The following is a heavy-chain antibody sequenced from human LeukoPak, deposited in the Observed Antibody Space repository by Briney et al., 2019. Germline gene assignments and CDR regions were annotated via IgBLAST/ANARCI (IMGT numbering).Heavy chain of an antibody. J-gene: IGHJ3*01. D-gene: IGHD6-6*01. V-gene: IGHV3-48*01. CDR2: ISTASTTL. CDR3: ARDRLDTFDL. CDR1: GFTFRNHN. Sequence: GGSLRLSCAASGFTFRNHNMNWVRQAPGKGLEWVSYISTASTTLYYADSVKGRFTVSRDNAKNSLYLQMNSLRPEDTAVYYCARDRLDTFDLWAKGQWSPCLQ.